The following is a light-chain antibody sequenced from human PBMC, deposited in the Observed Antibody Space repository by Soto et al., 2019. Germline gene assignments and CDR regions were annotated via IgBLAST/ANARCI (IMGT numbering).Light chain of an antibody. V-gene: IGKV3-11*01. CDR2: DAS. Sequence: EIVLAQSPATLSLSPGDRATLACRASQSVSTYLAWYQQKPGQAPRVVIYDASNRATGIPPRFSGSGSGTDFTFTISSLEPEDFAVYYCQQRSSWPRTFGQGTKVEIK. CDR1: QSVSTY. J-gene: IGKJ1*01. CDR3: QQRSSWPRT.